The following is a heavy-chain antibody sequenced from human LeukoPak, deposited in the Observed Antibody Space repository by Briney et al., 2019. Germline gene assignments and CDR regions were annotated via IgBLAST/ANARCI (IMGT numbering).Heavy chain of an antibody. CDR1: GFTFSNNA. D-gene: IGHD3-16*01. CDR2: INGGGSGT. J-gene: IGHJ4*02. V-gene: IGHV3-23*01. Sequence: GRSLRHSCSASGFTFSNNAMHWVRQAPGKGLEWVSAINGGGSGTFYADSVKGRFTISRDNSKNALYLQMNSLRVEDTAVYYCARGGASYGSYWGQGTLVTVSS. CDR3: ARGGASYGSY.